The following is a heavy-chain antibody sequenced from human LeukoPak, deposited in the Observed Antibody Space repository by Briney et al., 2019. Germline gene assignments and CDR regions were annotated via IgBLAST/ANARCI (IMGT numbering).Heavy chain of an antibody. J-gene: IGHJ6*02. CDR2: ISYDGIDK. CDR1: GFTFSSHG. CDR3: AIAPTTVDYYYYGMDV. D-gene: IGHD4-23*01. Sequence: GGSLRLSCAASGFTFSSHGMHWVRQAPAKGLEWVAVISYDGIDKYYAASVQGRFTISRDNSKNTLYLQMNSLRAEDTAVYYCAIAPTTVDYYYYGMDVWGQGTTVTVSS. V-gene: IGHV3-30*03.